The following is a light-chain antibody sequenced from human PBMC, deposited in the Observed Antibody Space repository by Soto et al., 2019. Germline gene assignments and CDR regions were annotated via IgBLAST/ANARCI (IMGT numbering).Light chain of an antibody. CDR2: DAS. J-gene: IGKJ5*01. Sequence: EILFTQAPATLSLSPGERANLSCRASQFIDRYLAWYRQIPGQAPRLLIYDASNRATGIPDRFSGGGSGTDFTLTISSLEPEDFAVYYCQQRSNLPPTFGQGTRLEIK. V-gene: IGKV3-11*01. CDR3: QQRSNLPPT. CDR1: QFIDRY.